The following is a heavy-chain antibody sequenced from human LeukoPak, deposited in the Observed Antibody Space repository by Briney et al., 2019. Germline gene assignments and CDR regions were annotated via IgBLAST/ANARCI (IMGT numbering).Heavy chain of an antibody. D-gene: IGHD2-2*01. V-gene: IGHV4-59*02. J-gene: IGHJ4*02. CDR2: IYYRGST. CDR1: GDSVSSYH. CDR3: ARSSGGYCTTTGCLFDY. Sequence: TSETLSLTCNVSGDSVSSYHWSWIRQPPGKGLDWIAYIYYRGSTNYNPSLKSRVTISIDTSKNQFSLRLSSVTAADTAVYYCARSSGGYCTTTGCLFDYWGQGTLVTVSS.